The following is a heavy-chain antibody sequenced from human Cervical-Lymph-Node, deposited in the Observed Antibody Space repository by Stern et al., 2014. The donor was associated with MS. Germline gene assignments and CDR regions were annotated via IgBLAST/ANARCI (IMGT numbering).Heavy chain of an antibody. V-gene: IGHV3-33*01. Sequence: VQLVESGGGVVQPGTSLRLPCAASGFTFSTYGMHWVRPAPGTGLAWVAVIWHDGSKKYYGDSVKGRFTVSRDDSQNKMLLQMYSLRAEDTAVYYGASAAWHYLDYWGQGTLVTVSS. J-gene: IGHJ4*02. D-gene: IGHD2-15*01. CDR1: GFTFSTYG. CDR3: ASAAWHYLDY. CDR2: IWHDGSKK.